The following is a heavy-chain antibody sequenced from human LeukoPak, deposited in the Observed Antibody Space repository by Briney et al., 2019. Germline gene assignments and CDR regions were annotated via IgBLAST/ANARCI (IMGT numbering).Heavy chain of an antibody. CDR3: ARDRPTPYYDFWSSGDY. CDR1: GYTFTSHG. V-gene: IGHV1-18*01. J-gene: IGHJ4*02. D-gene: IGHD3-3*01. Sequence: ASLKVSCTASGYTFTSHGITWVRQAPGQGLEWMGWISVYSGNTNYSQKLQGRVTMTTDTSTSTAYMELRRLRSDDTAVYYCARDRPTPYYDFWSSGDYWGQGTLVTVSS. CDR2: ISVYSGNT.